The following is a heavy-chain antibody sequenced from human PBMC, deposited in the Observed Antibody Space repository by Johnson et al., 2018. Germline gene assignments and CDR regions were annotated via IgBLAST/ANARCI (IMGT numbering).Heavy chain of an antibody. CDR3: ATTHFGPYDY. D-gene: IGHD3-10*01. V-gene: IGHV1-69*06. CDR1: GGTFSNYG. CDR2: IIPMFGTT. J-gene: IGHJ4*02. Sequence: VQLVETGAEVKKPGSSVKVSCKASGGTFSNYGITWVRQAPGQGLEWMGGIIPMFGTTNYAQKFQGRVTITADKSTSTAYMQLSSLRFGDTAVYYCATTHFGPYDYWGQGSLVTVSS.